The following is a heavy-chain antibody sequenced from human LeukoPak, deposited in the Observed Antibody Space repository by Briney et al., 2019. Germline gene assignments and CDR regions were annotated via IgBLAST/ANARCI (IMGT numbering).Heavy chain of an antibody. CDR1: GYSISSGYY. CDR2: IYHSGST. J-gene: IGHJ3*02. Sequence: SETLSLTCTVSGYSISSGYYWGWIRQPPGKGLEWIGSIYHSGSTYYNPSLKSRVTISVDTSKNQFSLKLSSVTAADTAVYYCARGGSGSPRGAFDIWGQGTMVTVSS. CDR3: ARGGSGSPRGAFDI. D-gene: IGHD1-26*01. V-gene: IGHV4-38-2*02.